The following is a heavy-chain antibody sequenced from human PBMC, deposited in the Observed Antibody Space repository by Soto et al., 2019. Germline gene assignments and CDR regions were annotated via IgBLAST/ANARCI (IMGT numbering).Heavy chain of an antibody. D-gene: IGHD6-19*01. J-gene: IGHJ4*02. CDR1: GFTFTNYA. Sequence: GGSLRLSCAASGFTFTNYALHWVRQAPGKGLEWVFSISGGGTGTYSADAVKGRFTISSDKSRNTVYLHMSDLRTADTAVYYCARVSATGWHVNGRDYFDHWGLGTLVTVSS. CDR3: ARVSATGWHVNGRDYFDH. V-gene: IGHV3-23*01. CDR2: ISGGGTGT.